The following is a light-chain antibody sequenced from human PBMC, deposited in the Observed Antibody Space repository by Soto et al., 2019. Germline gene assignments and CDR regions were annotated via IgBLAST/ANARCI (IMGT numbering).Light chain of an antibody. CDR1: HNIGSF. J-gene: IGKJ1*01. Sequence: DIQXTQINYIPSTCIGYRFTINCRASHNIGSFLPWHQQTGGNDXKXXXYGKSNLESGVPMRLRAGGSGTEFTLTISALQPEDFATYYCQESLNIPLTFGHGT. V-gene: IGKV1-39*01. CDR2: GKS. CDR3: QESLNIPLT.